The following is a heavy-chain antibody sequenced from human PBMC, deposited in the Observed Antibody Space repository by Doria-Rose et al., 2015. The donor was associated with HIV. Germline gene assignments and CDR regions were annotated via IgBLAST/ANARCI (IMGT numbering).Heavy chain of an antibody. V-gene: IGHV4-59*01. CDR3: ARHGGTYYGYYFDS. CDR2: IYYSGST. Sequence: LSLTCTVSGDSISSYYWSWIRQSPGKGLEWIGCIYYSGSTNYNPSLKSRVTISVDTSKDHFSLKVSSVTAADTAVYYCARHGGTYYGYYFDSWGQGTQVTVSS. J-gene: IGHJ4*02. D-gene: IGHD1-26*01. CDR1: GDSISSYY.